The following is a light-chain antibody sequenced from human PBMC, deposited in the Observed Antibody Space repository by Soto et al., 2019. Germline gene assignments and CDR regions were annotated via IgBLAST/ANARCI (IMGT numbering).Light chain of an antibody. J-gene: IGKJ4*01. CDR3: QQASGFPLT. Sequence: DILVTQSPSSVSASVGDRVTITCRASQGINSWLAWYQQKPGLAPRLLIYTASNLQSGVPSRFSGSGSGTDFILTISSLQPEDVATYYCQQASGFPLTFGGGTKVEIK. CDR1: QGINSW. V-gene: IGKV1-12*01. CDR2: TAS.